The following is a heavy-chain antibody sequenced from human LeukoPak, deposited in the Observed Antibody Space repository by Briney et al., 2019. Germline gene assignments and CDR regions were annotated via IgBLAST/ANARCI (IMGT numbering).Heavy chain of an antibody. CDR3: ARGSPYYYGSGSYGLSDY. CDR2: IDYSGST. CDR1: GGSISSYY. J-gene: IGHJ4*02. V-gene: IGHV4-59*01. D-gene: IGHD3-10*01. Sequence: SETLSLTCTVSGGSISSYYWSWIRQPPGKGLEWIGYIDYSGSTNYNPSLKSRVTISVDTSKNQFSLKLSSVTAADTAVYYCARGSPYYYGSGSYGLSDYWGQGTLVTVSS.